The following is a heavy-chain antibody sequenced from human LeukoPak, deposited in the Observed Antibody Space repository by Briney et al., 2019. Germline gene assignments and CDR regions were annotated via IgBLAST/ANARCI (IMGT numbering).Heavy chain of an antibody. D-gene: IGHD1-26*01. V-gene: IGHV4-59*01. Sequence: SETLSLTCTVSGGSISSYYWSWIRQPPGRGLEWIGYIYYSGSTNYNPSLKSRVTISVVTSKNQFSLKLSSVTAADTAVYYCARGVGATDYFDYWGQGTLVTVFS. CDR2: IYYSGST. J-gene: IGHJ4*02. CDR1: GGSISSYY. CDR3: ARGVGATDYFDY.